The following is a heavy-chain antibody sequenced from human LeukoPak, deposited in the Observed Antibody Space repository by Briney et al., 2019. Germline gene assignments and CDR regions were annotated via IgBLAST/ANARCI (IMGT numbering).Heavy chain of an antibody. D-gene: IGHD1-26*01. J-gene: IGHJ3*02. V-gene: IGHV3-30*04. Sequence: GGSLRLSCAASGFTFSSYAMHWVRQAPGKGLEWVAVISYDRSNKYYADSVKGRFTISRDNSKNTLYLQMNSLRAEDTAVYYCAKEDLSGSYWPGAFDIWGQGTMVTVSS. CDR1: GFTFSSYA. CDR3: AKEDLSGSYWPGAFDI. CDR2: ISYDRSNK.